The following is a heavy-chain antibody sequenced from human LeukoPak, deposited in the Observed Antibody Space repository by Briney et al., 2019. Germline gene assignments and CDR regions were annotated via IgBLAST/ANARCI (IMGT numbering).Heavy chain of an antibody. J-gene: IGHJ4*02. V-gene: IGHV1-69*04. CDR1: GGTFTRYA. CDR2: IIPILGIA. Sequence: ASVKVSCKASGGTFTRYAISWVRQAPGQGLEWMGRIIPILGIANYAQKFQGRVTITADKSTSTAYMELSSLRSEDTAVYYCATGGVAATPIIVYWGQGTLVTVSS. CDR3: ATGGVAATPIIVY. D-gene: IGHD2-15*01.